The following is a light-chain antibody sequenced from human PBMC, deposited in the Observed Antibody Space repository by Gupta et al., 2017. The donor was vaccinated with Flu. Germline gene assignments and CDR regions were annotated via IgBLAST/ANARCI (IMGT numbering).Light chain of an antibody. CDR2: KAS. CDR1: KNFNCNF. J-gene: IGKJ2*01. Sequence: LCPGDSTPRSCGPGKNFNCNFFICYQRNQAQPPHFLIFKASSRASGIPDGFSGSGSGTEFTLTISRQEPEDFAVYFCQQFGSSPYTFGQGTKMEIK. V-gene: IGKV3D-20*01. CDR3: QQFGSSPYT.